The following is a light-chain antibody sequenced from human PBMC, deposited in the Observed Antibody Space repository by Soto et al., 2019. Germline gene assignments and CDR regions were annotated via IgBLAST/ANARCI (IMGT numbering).Light chain of an antibody. CDR3: QQYGGSPPYT. CDR2: GAS. V-gene: IGKV3-15*01. Sequence: ERVMTQSPATLSMSPGERATLSCRASQSVSSNLAWYQQKPGQAPRLLIYGASTRATGIPARFSGSGSGTEFTLTVSRLEPEDFAVYYCQQYGGSPPYTFGQGTKLEIK. J-gene: IGKJ2*01. CDR1: QSVSSN.